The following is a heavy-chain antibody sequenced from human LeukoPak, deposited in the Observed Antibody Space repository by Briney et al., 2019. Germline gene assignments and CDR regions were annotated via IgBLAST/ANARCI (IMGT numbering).Heavy chain of an antibody. CDR1: GGSISSSSYY. J-gene: IGHJ6*03. CDR2: IYYSGST. D-gene: IGHD3-9*01. CDR3: ARDVFDWGYYYYMDV. V-gene: IGHV4-39*07. Sequence: PSETLSLTCTVSGGSISSSSYYWGWIRQPPGKGLEWIGSIYYSGSTYYNPSLKSRVTISVDTSKNQFSLKLSSVTAADTAVYYCARDVFDWGYYYYMDVWGKGTTVTVSS.